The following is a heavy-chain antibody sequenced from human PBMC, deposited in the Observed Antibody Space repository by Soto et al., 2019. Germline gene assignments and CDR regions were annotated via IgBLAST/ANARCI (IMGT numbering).Heavy chain of an antibody. V-gene: IGHV3-21*01. CDR3: ARATYNRNHEF. CDR1: GFPLEEYA. D-gene: IGHD1-20*01. CDR2: ISFSGGNI. J-gene: IGHJ1*01. Sequence: LSRSCAVSGFPLEEYAMNWVRLAPGKGLEWVSSISFSGGNIYYAESVKGRFTISRDNARNSLYLQMNRLGVDDTALYFCARATYNRNHEFWGQGTQVTVSS.